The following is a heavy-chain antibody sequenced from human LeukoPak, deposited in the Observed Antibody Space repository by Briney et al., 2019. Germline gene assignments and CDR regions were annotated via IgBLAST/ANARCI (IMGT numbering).Heavy chain of an antibody. Sequence: PSETLSLTCAVYGGSFSGYYWSWIRQPPGKGLEWIGEINHSGSTNYNPSLKSRVTISVDTSKNQFSLKLSSVTAADTAVYYCARAEQNGGNSDWGQGTLVTVSS. CDR1: GGSFSGYY. D-gene: IGHD4-23*01. CDR3: ARAEQNGGNSD. V-gene: IGHV4-34*01. J-gene: IGHJ4*02. CDR2: INHSGST.